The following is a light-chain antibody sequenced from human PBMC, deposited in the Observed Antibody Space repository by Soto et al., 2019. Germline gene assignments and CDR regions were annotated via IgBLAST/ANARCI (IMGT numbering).Light chain of an antibody. Sequence: IVLTQSPATLSVSPGERATLSCRASQSVSSNLAWHQQRPGQAPRLLIYGASTRATGVPARFSGGGSGTEFTLTITSLEPEDFAVYYCHQYGISPFGGGTKVDIK. CDR1: QSVSSN. J-gene: IGKJ4*01. CDR2: GAS. CDR3: HQYGISP. V-gene: IGKV3D-15*01.